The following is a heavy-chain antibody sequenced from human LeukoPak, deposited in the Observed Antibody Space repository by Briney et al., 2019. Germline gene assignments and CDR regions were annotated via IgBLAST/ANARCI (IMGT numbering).Heavy chain of an antibody. J-gene: IGHJ5*02. CDR2: ISGSGGST. CDR3: AKDIVVVTARA. D-gene: IGHD2-21*02. CDR1: GFTFGNYW. V-gene: IGHV3-23*01. Sequence: PGGSLRLSCAASGFTFGNYWMHWVRQAPGKGLEWVSAISGSGGSTYYADSVKGRFTISRDNSKNTLYLQMNSLRAEDTAVYYCAKDIVVVTARAWGQGTLVTVSS.